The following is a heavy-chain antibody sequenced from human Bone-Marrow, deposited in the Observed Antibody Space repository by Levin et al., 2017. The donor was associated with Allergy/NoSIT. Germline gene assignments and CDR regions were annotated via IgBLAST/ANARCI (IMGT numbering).Heavy chain of an antibody. J-gene: IGHJ4*02. CDR3: AKAAGIAVAVIDY. CDR2: ISGSGGST. CDR1: GFTFSSYA. Sequence: LSLTCAASGFTFSSYAMSWVRQAPGKGLEWVSAISGSGGSTYYADSVKGRFTISRDNSKNTLYLQMNSLRAEDTAVYYCAKAAGIAVAVIDYWGQGTLVTVSS. D-gene: IGHD6-19*01. V-gene: IGHV3-23*01.